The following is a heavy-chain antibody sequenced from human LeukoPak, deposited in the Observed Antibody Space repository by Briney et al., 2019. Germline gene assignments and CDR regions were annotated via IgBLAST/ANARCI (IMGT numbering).Heavy chain of an antibody. D-gene: IGHD3-10*01. Sequence: SETLSLTCTVSGGSVTDYYWSWIRQSPGKGLEWIGYIYFTGTSYNPSLKSRVTISADTSKNQFSLKLISVTAADTAVYYCARDRGATPFDYWGQGTLVTVSS. J-gene: IGHJ4*02. CDR1: GGSVTDYY. V-gene: IGHV4-59*02. CDR3: ARDRGATPFDY. CDR2: IYFTGT.